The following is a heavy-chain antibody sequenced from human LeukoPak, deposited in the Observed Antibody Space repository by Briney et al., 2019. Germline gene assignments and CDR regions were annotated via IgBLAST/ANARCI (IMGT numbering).Heavy chain of an antibody. Sequence: GGSLRLSCVASGFTFSSYWMHWVRQAPGKGLVWVSRINSDGSNTGYADSVKGRFTVSRDNAKNTLYLQMNSLRAEDTAVYYCTRTWNFDYWGQGTLVTVSS. CDR3: TRTWNFDY. D-gene: IGHD1-1*01. V-gene: IGHV3-74*01. J-gene: IGHJ4*02. CDR2: INSDGSNT. CDR1: GFTFSSYW.